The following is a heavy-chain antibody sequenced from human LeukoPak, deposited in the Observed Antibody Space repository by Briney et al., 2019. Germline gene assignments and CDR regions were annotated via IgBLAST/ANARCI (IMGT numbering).Heavy chain of an antibody. CDR1: GFTFSSYG. CDR2: IWFDGSNE. J-gene: IGHJ4*02. CDR3: ARGTSGGDYYESPI. D-gene: IGHD3-22*01. Sequence: GGSLRLSCAASGFTFSSYGMHWVRQAPGKGLEWVAVIWFDGSNEYYADSVKGRFTISRDNSKNTLYLQMNSLRAEDTAVYYCARGTSGGDYYESPIWGQGTLVIVSA. V-gene: IGHV3-33*08.